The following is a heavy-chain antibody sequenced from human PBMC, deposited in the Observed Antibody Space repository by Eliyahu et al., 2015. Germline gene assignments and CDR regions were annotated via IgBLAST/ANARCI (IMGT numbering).Heavy chain of an antibody. D-gene: IGHD1-26*01. CDR1: GYTFTSYA. CDR2: INTNTGNP. Sequence: QVQLVQSGSELKKPGASVXVSCKXXGYTFTSYAXNWXRQAPGQGLEWMGWINTNTGNPTYAQGFTGRFVFSLDTSVSTAYLQISSLKAEDTAVYYCARGGTRGRNWFDPWGQGTLVTVSS. J-gene: IGHJ5*02. V-gene: IGHV7-4-1*02. CDR3: ARGGTRGRNWFDP.